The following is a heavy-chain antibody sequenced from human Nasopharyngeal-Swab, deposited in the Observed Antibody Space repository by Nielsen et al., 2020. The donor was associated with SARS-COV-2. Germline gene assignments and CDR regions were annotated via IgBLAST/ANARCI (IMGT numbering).Heavy chain of an antibody. V-gene: IGHV3-15*01. Sequence: GESLKISCAASGFTFSNAWMNWVRQAPGKGLEWIGRIKSKTDDETTDFAAPVKGRFTISRDDSKNTLYLQMNSLKAEDTAVYYCAGGMGGVVALDYWGQGTLVTVSS. CDR1: GFTFSNAW. CDR3: AGGMGGVVALDY. J-gene: IGHJ4*02. D-gene: IGHD2-15*01. CDR2: IKSKTDDETT.